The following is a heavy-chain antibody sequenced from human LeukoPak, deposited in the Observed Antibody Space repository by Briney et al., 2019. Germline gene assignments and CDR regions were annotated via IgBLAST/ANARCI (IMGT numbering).Heavy chain of an antibody. CDR3: ARDGFVEYSNYFRGDY. J-gene: IGHJ4*02. CDR1: GFTFSSYS. Sequence: GGSLRLSCAASGFTFSSYSMNWVRQAPGKGLEWVSYISSSSISIYYADSVKGRFTISRDNAKNSLYLQMNSLRTEDTAVYYCARDGFVEYSNYFRGDYWGQGTLVTVSS. V-gene: IGHV3-48*01. D-gene: IGHD4-11*01. CDR2: ISSSSISI.